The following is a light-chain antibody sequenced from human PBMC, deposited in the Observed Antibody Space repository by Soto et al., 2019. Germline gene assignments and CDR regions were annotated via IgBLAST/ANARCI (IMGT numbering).Light chain of an antibody. CDR1: SSDVGGHDY. V-gene: IGLV2-14*03. CDR2: QVT. CDR3: ASYTSSGTLV. Sequence: QSALTQPASVSGSPGQSVTISCTGTSSDVGGHDYVSWYQQHPGDAPKLMIYQVTKWPSGVSHRFSGSKSGTTASLTISGLQPDDEAEYYCASYTSSGTLVFGGGTKLTVL. J-gene: IGLJ3*02.